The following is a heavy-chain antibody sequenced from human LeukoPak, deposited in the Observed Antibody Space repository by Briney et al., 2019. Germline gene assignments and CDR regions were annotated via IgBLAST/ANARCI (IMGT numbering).Heavy chain of an antibody. CDR1: GFTFSSYG. CDR2: ISYDGSNE. CDR3: AKPREGSSSWYAAG. D-gene: IGHD6-13*01. J-gene: IGHJ4*02. Sequence: PGRSLRLSCAASGFTFSSYGMHWVRQAPGKGLEWVAVISYDGSNEYYADSVRGRFTISRDNSKNTLYLQMNSLRPEDTAVYYCAKPREGSSSWYAAGWGQGTLVTVSS. V-gene: IGHV3-30*18.